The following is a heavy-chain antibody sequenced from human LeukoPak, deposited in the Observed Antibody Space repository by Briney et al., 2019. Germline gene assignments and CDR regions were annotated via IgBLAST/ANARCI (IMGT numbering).Heavy chain of an antibody. J-gene: IGHJ4*02. CDR2: IYTSGST. V-gene: IGHV4-4*07. CDR1: GGSISRYY. Sequence: SETLSLTCTVSGGSISRYYWSWIRQPAGKGLEWIGRIYTSGSTNYNPSLKSRVTMSVDTSKNQFSLELSSVTAADTAVYYCARDKGVDYDFWSGYYSRFDYWGQGTLVTVSS. CDR3: ARDKGVDYDFWSGYYSRFDY. D-gene: IGHD3-3*01.